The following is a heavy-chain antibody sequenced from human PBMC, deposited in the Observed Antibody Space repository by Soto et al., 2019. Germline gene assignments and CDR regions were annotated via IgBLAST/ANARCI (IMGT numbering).Heavy chain of an antibody. CDR1: GFTFSSYW. CDR2: INSDGSST. D-gene: IGHD5-18*01. J-gene: IGHJ6*02. V-gene: IGHV3-74*01. Sequence: EVQLVESGGGLVQPGGSLRLSCAASGFTFSSYWMHWVRQAPGKGLVWVSRINSDGSSTSYADSVKGRFTISRDNAKNTLYLQMNSLRAEDTAVYYCASSKGYSYGYDYYYGMDVWGQGTTVTVSS. CDR3: ASSKGYSYGYDYYYGMDV.